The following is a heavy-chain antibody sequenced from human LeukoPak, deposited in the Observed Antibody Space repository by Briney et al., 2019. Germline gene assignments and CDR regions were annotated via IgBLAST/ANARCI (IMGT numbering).Heavy chain of an antibody. J-gene: IGHJ4*02. CDR2: ISGSGGST. D-gene: IGHD1-26*01. CDR1: GFTFSSYA. V-gene: IGHV3-23*01. CDR3: ARGRGYSGSYYFDY. Sequence: GSLRLSCAASGFTFSSYAMSWVRQAPGKGLEWVSAISGSGGSTYYADSVKGRFTISRDNSKNTLYLQMNSLRAEDTAVYYCARGRGYSGSYYFDYWGQGTLVTVSS.